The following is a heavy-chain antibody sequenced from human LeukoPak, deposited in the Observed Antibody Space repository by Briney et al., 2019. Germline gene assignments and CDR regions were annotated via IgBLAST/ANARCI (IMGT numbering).Heavy chain of an antibody. V-gene: IGHV4-59*08. CDR1: GGSISNYY. CDR2: IYYIGNT. CDR3: ARPRVAGRTVWHFDV. D-gene: IGHD3-10*01. Sequence: PSETLSLTCTVSGGSISNYYWSWVRQPPGKGLEWIGYIYYIGNTDYNPSLKSRVSISVDTSKNQFSLNLKSVTATDTALYYCARPRVAGRTVWHFDVWGRGTLVTVSS. J-gene: IGHJ2*01.